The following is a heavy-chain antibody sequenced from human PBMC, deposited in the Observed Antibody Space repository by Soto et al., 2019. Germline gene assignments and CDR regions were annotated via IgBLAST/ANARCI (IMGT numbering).Heavy chain of an antibody. CDR3: ARRCGGDCYPQYYFDY. CDR2: IYHSGTT. CDR1: SGSLISTHY. J-gene: IGHJ4*02. V-gene: IGHV4-59*11. D-gene: IGHD2-21*02. Sequence: SETLSLTCSVSSGSLISTHYWTWIRQSPGRGLEWIGYIYHSGTTVYNPSLKSRVTISVDTSKNQFSLKLNSVTAADTAVYYCARRCGGDCYPQYYFDYWGQGTLVTVSS.